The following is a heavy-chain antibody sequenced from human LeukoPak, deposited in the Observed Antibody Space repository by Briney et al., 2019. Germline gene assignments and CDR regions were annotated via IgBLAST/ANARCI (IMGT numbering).Heavy chain of an antibody. CDR2: IKQDGSEK. V-gene: IGHV3-7*01. D-gene: IGHD2-2*01. CDR1: GFTFSSYW. CDR3: AREDIVVVPAYSGYYMDV. J-gene: IGHJ6*03. Sequence: GGSLRLSCAASGFTFSSYWMSWVRQAPGKGLEWVANIKQDGSEKYYVDSVKGRFTISRDNAKNSLYLQMNSLRAEDTAVYYCAREDIVVVPAYSGYYMDVWGKGTTVTVSS.